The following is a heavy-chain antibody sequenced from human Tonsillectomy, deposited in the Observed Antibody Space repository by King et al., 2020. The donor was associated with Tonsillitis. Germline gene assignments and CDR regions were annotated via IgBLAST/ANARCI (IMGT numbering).Heavy chain of an antibody. CDR2: TYYRSKWYN. Sequence: VQLQQSGPGLVKPSQTLSLTCAISGDSVSSNSAAWNWIRQSPSRGLEWLGRTYYRSKWYNDYAVSVKSRITINPDTSKNQVSLQLNSVTPEDTAVYYCARGYVLLWFGELWQPDAFDIWGQGTMVTVSS. J-gene: IGHJ3*02. CDR3: ARGYVLLWFGELWQPDAFDI. D-gene: IGHD3-10*01. V-gene: IGHV6-1*01. CDR1: GDSVSSNSAA.